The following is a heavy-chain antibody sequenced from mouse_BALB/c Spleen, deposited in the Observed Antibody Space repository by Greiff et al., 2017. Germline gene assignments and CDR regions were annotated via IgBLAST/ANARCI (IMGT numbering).Heavy chain of an antibody. CDR1: GFSLTSYG. CDR3: ARDPQLGRRFDY. CDR2: IWAGGST. J-gene: IGHJ2*01. Sequence: QVQLKESGPGLVAPSQSLSITCTVSGFSLTSYGVHWVRQPPGKGLKWLGVIWAGGSTNYNSALMSRLSISKDNSKSQVFLKMNSLQTVDTAMYYCARDPQLGRRFDYWGQGTTLTVSS. D-gene: IGHD3-3*01. V-gene: IGHV2-9*02.